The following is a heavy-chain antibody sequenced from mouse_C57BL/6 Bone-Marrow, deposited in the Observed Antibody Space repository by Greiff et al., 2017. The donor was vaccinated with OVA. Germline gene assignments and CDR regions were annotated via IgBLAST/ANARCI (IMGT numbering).Heavy chain of an antibody. V-gene: IGHV5-4*01. J-gene: IGHJ1*03. D-gene: IGHD2-2*01. Sequence: EVQGVESGGGLVKPGGSLKLSCAASGFTFSSYAMSWVRQTPEKRLEWVATISDGGSYTYYPDNVKGRFTISRDNAKNNLYLQMSHLKSEDTAMYYCARSIYYGYDWYFDVWGTGTTVTVSS. CDR2: ISDGGSYT. CDR3: ARSIYYGYDWYFDV. CDR1: GFTFSSYA.